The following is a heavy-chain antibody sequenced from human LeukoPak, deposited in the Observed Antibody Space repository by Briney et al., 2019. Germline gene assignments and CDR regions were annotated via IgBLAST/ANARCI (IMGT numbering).Heavy chain of an antibody. CDR1: LFTFCSYS. Sequence: GGSLRLSCAASLFTFCSYSMNWVRQAPGKGLEWVSSISSSSGYIYYADSVKGRFTISRDNAKNSLYLQMNSLRAEDTAVYYCARDADTAMVITGGYYFDYWGQGTLVTVSS. CDR3: ARDADTAMVITGGYYFDY. CDR2: ISSSSGYI. J-gene: IGHJ4*02. D-gene: IGHD5-18*01. V-gene: IGHV3-21*01.